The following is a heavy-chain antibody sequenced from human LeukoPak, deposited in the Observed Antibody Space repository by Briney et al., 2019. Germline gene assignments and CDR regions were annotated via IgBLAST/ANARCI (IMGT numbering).Heavy chain of an antibody. CDR1: GFTFSSYA. CDR2: ISDSGSST. V-gene: IGHV3-23*01. J-gene: IGHJ4*02. D-gene: IGHD1-26*01. Sequence: GGSLRLSCAASGFTFSSYAMSWVRQAPGKGLEWVSVISDSGSSTYYADSVKGRYTISRDNSKNTMYLQMNSLKAEDTAVYYCAKKAVGTATGGPFDYWGQGTLAIVSS. CDR3: AKKAVGTATGGPFDY.